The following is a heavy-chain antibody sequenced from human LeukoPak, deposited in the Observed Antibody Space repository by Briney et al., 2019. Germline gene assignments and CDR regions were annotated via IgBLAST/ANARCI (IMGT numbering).Heavy chain of an antibody. D-gene: IGHD2-15*01. J-gene: IGHJ4*02. V-gene: IGHV1-18*01. CDR3: ARADIVVVVAATGDFDY. Sequence: ASVKVSCKASGYTFTSYGISWVRQAPGQGLEWMGWISAYNGNTNYAQKLQGRVTMTTDTSTSTAYMELRSLRSDDTAVYYCARADIVVVVAATGDFDYWGQGTLVTVSS. CDR2: ISAYNGNT. CDR1: GYTFTSYG.